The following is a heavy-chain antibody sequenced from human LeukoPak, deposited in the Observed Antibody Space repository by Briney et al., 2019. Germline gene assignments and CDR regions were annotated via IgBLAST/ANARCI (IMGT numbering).Heavy chain of an antibody. CDR2: IKQDGSEK. V-gene: IGHV3-7*01. J-gene: IGHJ6*02. CDR1: GFTFSSYA. CDR3: ARPAPAMDV. Sequence: GGSLRLSCAASGFTFSSYAMSWVRQAPGKGLEWVANIKQDGSEKYYVDSVKGRFSISRDNAKNSLFLQMNSLRAEDTAVYYCARPAPAMDVWGQGTTVTVSS.